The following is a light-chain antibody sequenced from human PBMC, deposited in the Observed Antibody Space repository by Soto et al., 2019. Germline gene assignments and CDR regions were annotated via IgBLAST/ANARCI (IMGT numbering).Light chain of an antibody. Sequence: DIPMTQSPSSLSASVGDRVTITCRASQTITKYLNWYQQKPGKAPKLLIFAASSLQSGVPSRFSGSGSGTDFTLTISSLQPEDSATYFCQQSNSAPLTFGGGTKVEIK. CDR2: AAS. CDR3: QQSNSAPLT. CDR1: QTITKY. V-gene: IGKV1-39*01. J-gene: IGKJ4*01.